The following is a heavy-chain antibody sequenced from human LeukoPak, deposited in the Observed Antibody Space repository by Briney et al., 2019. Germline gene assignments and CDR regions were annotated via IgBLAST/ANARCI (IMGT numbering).Heavy chain of an antibody. V-gene: IGHV3-53*01. Sequence: GSLRLSCAASGFTVSSNYMSWVRQAPGKGLEWVSVIFSGGTTYYADSVKGRFTISRDNSKNTLYLQMNSLRAEDTAVYYCAREGNYYDMDVWGQGTTVTVPS. CDR3: AREGNYYDMDV. CDR2: IFSGGTT. CDR1: GFTVSSNY. J-gene: IGHJ6*02.